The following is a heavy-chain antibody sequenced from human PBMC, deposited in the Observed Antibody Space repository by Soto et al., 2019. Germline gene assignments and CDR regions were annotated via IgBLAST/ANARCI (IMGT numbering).Heavy chain of an antibody. D-gene: IGHD3-22*01. Sequence: SVKVACXASGFTFVSSAVQWVRQDRGQRLEWIGWIVVGSGNTNYAQKFQERVTITRDMSTSTACMELSSLRSEDTAVYYCAAGRYYYDSSGYYQDGMDVWGQGTTVTVSS. CDR1: GFTFVSSA. CDR3: AAGRYYYDSSGYYQDGMDV. CDR2: IVVGSGNT. J-gene: IGHJ6*02. V-gene: IGHV1-58*01.